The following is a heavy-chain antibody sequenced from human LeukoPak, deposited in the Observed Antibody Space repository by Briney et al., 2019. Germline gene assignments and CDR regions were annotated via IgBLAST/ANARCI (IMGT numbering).Heavy chain of an antibody. V-gene: IGHV4-34*01. Sequence: SETLSLTCAVYGGSFSGYYWSWIRQPPGKGLEWIGEINHSGSTNYNPSLKSRVTISVDTSKNQFSLKLSSATAADTAVYYCARVGSSGYYYYYGMDVWGQGTTVTVSS. J-gene: IGHJ6*02. CDR2: INHSGST. CDR1: GGSFSGYY. CDR3: ARVGSSGYYYYYGMDV. D-gene: IGHD3-22*01.